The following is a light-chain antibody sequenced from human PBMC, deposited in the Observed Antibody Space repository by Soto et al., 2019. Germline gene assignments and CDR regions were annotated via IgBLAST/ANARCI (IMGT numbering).Light chain of an antibody. V-gene: IGKV3-20*01. J-gene: IGKJ2*01. Sequence: EIVLTQSPGTLSVSPGERATLSCRASQSVSSSYLAWYQQKPGQAPRLLIYGASSRATGIPDRFSGSGSGTDFTLTISRLEPEDFAGYYCQQYGSSPRTFGQGTKLEIK. CDR2: GAS. CDR1: QSVSSSY. CDR3: QQYGSSPRT.